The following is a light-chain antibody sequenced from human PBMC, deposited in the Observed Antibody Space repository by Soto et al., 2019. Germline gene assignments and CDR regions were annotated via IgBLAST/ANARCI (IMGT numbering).Light chain of an antibody. CDR3: QQYGDSPQT. J-gene: IGKJ1*01. CDR1: HSVSSS. V-gene: IGKV3D-15*01. Sequence: IMMTQSPATLSVSTGERATLSCRASHSVSSSLAWYQQKPGQAPRLLFYGASNRATAIPDRFSGSGFGTEFTLTITRLEPEDFAVYYWQQYGDSPQTFGPGTKV. CDR2: GAS.